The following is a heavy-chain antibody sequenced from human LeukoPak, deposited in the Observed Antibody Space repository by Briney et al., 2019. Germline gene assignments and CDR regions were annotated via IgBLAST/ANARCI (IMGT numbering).Heavy chain of an antibody. CDR3: ARVVYSGTSRGALDY. D-gene: IGHD1-26*01. CDR1: GYSFTRYY. CDR2: IDPSGGST. V-gene: IGHV1-46*01. J-gene: IGHJ4*02. Sequence: ASVKVSCKASGYSFTRYYLHWVRQAPGQGLEWMGIIDPSGGSTSYAQKFQGRVTMTRDTATSTVYMELSSLRSEDTAAYYCARVVYSGTSRGALDYWGQGTLVTVS.